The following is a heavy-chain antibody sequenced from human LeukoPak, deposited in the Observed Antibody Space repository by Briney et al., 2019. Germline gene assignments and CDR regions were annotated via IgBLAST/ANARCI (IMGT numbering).Heavy chain of an antibody. CDR1: GGTFSSYA. Sequence: SVKVSCKASGGTFSSYAISWVRQAPGQGLEWMGGIIPIFGTANYAQKFQGRVTMTRDTSTSTVYMELSSLRSEDTAVYYCARGTIAVAAIDYWGQGTLVTVSS. CDR3: ARGTIAVAAIDY. CDR2: IIPIFGTA. V-gene: IGHV1-69*05. J-gene: IGHJ4*02. D-gene: IGHD6-19*01.